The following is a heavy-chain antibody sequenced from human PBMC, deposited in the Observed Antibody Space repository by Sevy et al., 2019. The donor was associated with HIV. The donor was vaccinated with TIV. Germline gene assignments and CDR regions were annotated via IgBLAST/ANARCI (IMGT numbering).Heavy chain of an antibody. J-gene: IGHJ5*02. D-gene: IGHD6-6*01. CDR1: GYSFTSYW. V-gene: IGHV5-51*01. CDR3: ARSIAARQGWFDP. CDR2: IYPGDSDT. Sequence: GESLKISCKGSGYSFTSYWIGWVRQMPGKGLEWMGIIYPGDSDTRDSPSFQGQVTISADKSISTAYLQWSSLKASDTAMYYCARSIAARQGWFDPWGQGTLVTVSS.